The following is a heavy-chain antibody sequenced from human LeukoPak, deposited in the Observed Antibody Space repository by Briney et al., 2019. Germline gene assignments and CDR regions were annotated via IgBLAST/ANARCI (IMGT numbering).Heavy chain of an antibody. CDR3: ARFYGSSSLRGHFDY. CDR2: IIPIFGTA. V-gene: IGHV1-69*13. Sequence: SVKISCKVSGYTFTDYYMHWVQQAPGQGLEWMGGIIPIFGTANYAQKFQGRVTITADESTSTAYMELSSLRSEDTAVYYCARFYGSSSLRGHFDYWGQGTLVTVSS. D-gene: IGHD6-6*01. J-gene: IGHJ4*02. CDR1: GYTFTDYY.